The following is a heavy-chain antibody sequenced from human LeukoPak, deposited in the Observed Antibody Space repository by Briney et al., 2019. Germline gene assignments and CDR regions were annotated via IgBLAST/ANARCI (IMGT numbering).Heavy chain of an antibody. CDR1: GFTFSSYW. CDR3: AKEKAELLWFGEFVYYYYYMDV. Sequence: GGSLRLSCAASGFTFSSYWMSWVRQAPGKGLEWVSAISGSGGSTYYADSVKGRFTISRDNSKNTLYLQMNSLRAEDTAVYYCAKEKAELLWFGEFVYYYYYMDVWGKGTTVTISS. V-gene: IGHV3-23*01. J-gene: IGHJ6*03. D-gene: IGHD3-10*01. CDR2: ISGSGGST.